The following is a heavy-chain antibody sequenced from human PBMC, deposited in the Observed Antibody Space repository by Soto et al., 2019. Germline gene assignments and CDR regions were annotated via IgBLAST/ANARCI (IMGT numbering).Heavy chain of an antibody. CDR1: GFAFSSYA. CDR3: ARDPKYCSDVSCYV. J-gene: IGHJ4*02. D-gene: IGHD2-15*01. Sequence: GGSLRLSCAASGFAFSSYAMTWVRQAPGEGLEWVSTISSSGSSTYYAESVQGRFTISRDNSKNTLYLQVNSLRADDTAVYYCARDPKYCSDVSCYVWGQGTLVTVSS. V-gene: IGHV3-23*01. CDR2: ISSSGSST.